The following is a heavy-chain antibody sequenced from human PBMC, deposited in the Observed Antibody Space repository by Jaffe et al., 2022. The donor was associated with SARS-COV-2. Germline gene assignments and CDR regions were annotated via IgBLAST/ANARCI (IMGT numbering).Heavy chain of an antibody. CDR3: ARGDYGGFFEY. CDR2: ISHDGTNK. J-gene: IGHJ4*02. V-gene: IGHV3-30*04. D-gene: IGHD4-17*01. CDR1: GFTFSPYA. Sequence: QVQLVESGGGVVQPGRSLRLSCAASGFTFSPYAIHWVRQAPGKGLEWVAVISHDGTNKYYADSVKGRFTISRDNSKNTLFLQMNSLRAEDMAVYYCARGDYGGFFEYWGQGTLVTVSS.